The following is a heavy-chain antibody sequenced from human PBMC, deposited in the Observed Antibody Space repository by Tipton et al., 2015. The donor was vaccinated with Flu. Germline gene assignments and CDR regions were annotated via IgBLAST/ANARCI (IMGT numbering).Heavy chain of an antibody. CDR2: IHQTGTT. Sequence: TLSLTCSVSGDSIGSDYFWAWIRQPPGKGLEWIGNIHQTGTTYLNPSLTRRVTISVDRSKNQFSLRLTSVTAADTAVYYCARDPSLGMPDYFDYWGQGILVTASS. V-gene: IGHV4-38-2*02. D-gene: IGHD2-2*01. CDR1: GDSIGSDYF. J-gene: IGHJ4*02. CDR3: ARDPSLGMPDYFDY.